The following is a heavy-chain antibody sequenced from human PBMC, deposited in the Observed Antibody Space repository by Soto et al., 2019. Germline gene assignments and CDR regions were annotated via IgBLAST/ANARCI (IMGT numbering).Heavy chain of an antibody. V-gene: IGHV4-39*01. J-gene: IGHJ5*02. CDR3: ASSEDYDFWSGYLFGWFDP. CDR2: IYYSGST. CDR1: GGSISSSSYY. D-gene: IGHD3-3*01. Sequence: SETLSLTCTVSGGSISSSSYYWGWIRQPPGKGLGWIGSIYYSGSTYYNPSLKSRVTISVDTSKSQFSLKLSSVTAADTAVYYCASSEDYDFWSGYLFGWFDPWGQGTLVTVSS.